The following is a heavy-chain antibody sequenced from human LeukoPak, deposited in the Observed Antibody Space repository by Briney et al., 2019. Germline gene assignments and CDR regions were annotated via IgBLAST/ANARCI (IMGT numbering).Heavy chain of an antibody. CDR1: GGSFSGYY. CDR3: AGAGGSTAHFDY. V-gene: IGHV4-34*01. Sequence: NASETLSLTCAVYGGSFSGYYWSWIRQPPGKGLEWIGEINHSGSTNYNPSLKSRVTISVDTSKNQFSLKLSSVTAADTAVYYCAGAGGSTAHFDYWGQGTLVTVSS. D-gene: IGHD3-16*01. J-gene: IGHJ4*02. CDR2: INHSGST.